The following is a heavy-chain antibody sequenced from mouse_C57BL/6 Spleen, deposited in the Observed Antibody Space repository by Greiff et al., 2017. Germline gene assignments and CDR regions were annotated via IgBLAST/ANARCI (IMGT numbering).Heavy chain of an antibody. CDR1: GFTFSSYG. CDR3: ARQDSNYADY. V-gene: IGHV5-6*01. J-gene: IGHJ2*01. D-gene: IGHD2-5*01. CDR2: ISSGGSYT. Sequence: EVKLMESGGDLVKPGGSLKLSCAASGFTFSSYGMSWVRQTPDKRLEWVATISSGGSYTYYPDSLKGRFTISRDKAKNTLYLQMSSLKSEDTAMYYCARQDSNYADYWGQGTTLTVSS.